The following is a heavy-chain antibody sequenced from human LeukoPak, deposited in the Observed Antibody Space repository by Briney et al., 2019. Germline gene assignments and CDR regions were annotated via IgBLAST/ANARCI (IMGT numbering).Heavy chain of an antibody. CDR3: ARAPDYYDFWSGYDGEYFDY. V-gene: IGHV3-20*04. Sequence: PGGSLRLSCAASGFTFDDYGMSWVRQAPGKGLEWVSGINWNGGSTGYADSVKGRFTISRDNAKNSLYLQMNSLRAEDTALYYCARAPDYYDFWSGYDGEYFDYWGQGTLVTVSS. CDR1: GFTFDDYG. CDR2: INWNGGST. J-gene: IGHJ4*02. D-gene: IGHD3-3*01.